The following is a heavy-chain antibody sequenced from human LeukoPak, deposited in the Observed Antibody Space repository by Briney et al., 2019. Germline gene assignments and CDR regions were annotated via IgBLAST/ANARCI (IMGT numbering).Heavy chain of an antibody. D-gene: IGHD1-26*01. CDR2: IKQDGSEK. V-gene: IGHV3-7*01. J-gene: IGHJ4*02. CDR3: ARESHSGSYYFDY. Sequence: PEGSLRLSCAASGFTFSSYWMSWVRQAPGKGLEWVANIKQDGSEKYYVDSVKGRFTISRDNAKNSLYLQMNSLRAEDTAVYYCARESHSGSYYFDYWGQGSLVPVSS. CDR1: GFTFSSYW.